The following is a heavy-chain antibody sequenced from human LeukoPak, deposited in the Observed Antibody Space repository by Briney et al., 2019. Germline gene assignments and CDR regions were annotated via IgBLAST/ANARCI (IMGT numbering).Heavy chain of an antibody. D-gene: IGHD2-15*01. CDR2: ITTSSSYI. J-gene: IGHJ6*03. CDR3: ARSVEGYCRGGSCYYYSYYMDV. V-gene: IGHV3-21*04. CDR1: GFSFSSYS. Sequence: PGGSLRLSCAASGFSFSSYSMNWVRQAPGKGLEWVSSITTSSSYIYYADSVKGRFTISRDNAKNSLFLQMNSLRAEDTAVYYCARSVEGYCRGGSCYYYSYYMDVWGKGTTVTVSS.